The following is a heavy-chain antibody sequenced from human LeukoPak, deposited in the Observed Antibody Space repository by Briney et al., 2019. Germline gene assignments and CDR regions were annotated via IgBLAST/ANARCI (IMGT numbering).Heavy chain of an antibody. D-gene: IGHD4-17*01. V-gene: IGHV1-2*02. J-gene: IGHJ4*02. CDR3: ATLPDYGDYYFDY. Sequence: ASVKVSCKASGYTFTSYYMHWVRQAPGQGLEWMGWINPNSGGTNYAQKFQGRVTMTRDTSISTAYMELSRLRSDDTAVYYCATLPDYGDYYFDYWGQGTLVTVSS. CDR2: INPNSGGT. CDR1: GYTFTSYY.